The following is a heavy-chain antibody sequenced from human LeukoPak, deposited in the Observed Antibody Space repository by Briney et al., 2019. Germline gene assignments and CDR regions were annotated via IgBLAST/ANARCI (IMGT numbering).Heavy chain of an antibody. Sequence: GGSLRLSCAASGFTFSSCGMHWVRQAPGKGLEWVAVISYDGSNKYYADSVKGRFTISRDNSKNTLFLEMNSLRAEDTAVYYCAKALTSGWYLDASNIWGQGTMVTVSS. J-gene: IGHJ3*02. V-gene: IGHV3-30*18. CDR1: GFTFSSCG. D-gene: IGHD6-19*01. CDR2: ISYDGSNK. CDR3: AKALTSGWYLDASNI.